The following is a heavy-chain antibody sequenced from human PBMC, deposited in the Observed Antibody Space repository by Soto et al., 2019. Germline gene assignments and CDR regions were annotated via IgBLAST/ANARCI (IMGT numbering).Heavy chain of an antibody. D-gene: IGHD5-12*01. CDR1: GFTFSSYA. Sequence: GGSLRLSCAASGFTFSSYAMSWVRQAPGKGLEWVSAIRGSGGSTYYADSVKGRFTISRDNSKNTLYLQMNSLRAEDTAVYYCAHRRIGYHAFDIWGQGTMVTVSS. V-gene: IGHV3-23*01. J-gene: IGHJ3*02. CDR3: AHRRIGYHAFDI. CDR2: IRGSGGST.